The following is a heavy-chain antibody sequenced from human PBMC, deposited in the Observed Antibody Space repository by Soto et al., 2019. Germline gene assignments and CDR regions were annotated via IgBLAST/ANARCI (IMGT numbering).Heavy chain of an antibody. CDR2: ISAYNGNT. V-gene: IGHV1-18*04. CDR3: ARGSYDILTGSYYYYAMDV. D-gene: IGHD3-9*01. J-gene: IGHJ6*02. Sequence: GASVKVSCKASGYTFTSYGISWVRQAPGQGLEWMGWISAYNGNTNYAQKLQGRVTMTTDTSTSTAYMELRSLRSDDTAVYYCARGSYDILTGSYYYYAMDVWGQGTTVTVS. CDR1: GYTFTSYG.